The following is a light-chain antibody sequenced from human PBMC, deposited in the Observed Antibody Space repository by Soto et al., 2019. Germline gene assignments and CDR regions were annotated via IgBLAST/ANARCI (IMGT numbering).Light chain of an antibody. Sequence: QPVLTQPPSASGTPGQRVTISCSGSGCNVESNHVSWYHQLPGTTPQHLIYKTVQRPSGVPERVSGFKSATSAALAIRDLRAEDEADDYCASWDDSPSGHVVFGGGTKLTVL. CDR1: GCNVESNH. J-gene: IGLJ2*01. CDR3: ASWDDSPSGHVV. V-gene: IGLV1-47*01. CDR2: KTV.